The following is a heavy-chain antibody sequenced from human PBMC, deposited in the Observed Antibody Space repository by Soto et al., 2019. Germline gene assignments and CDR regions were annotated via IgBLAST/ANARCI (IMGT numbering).Heavy chain of an antibody. V-gene: IGHV3-66*01. CDR2: IYSGGST. J-gene: IGHJ6*03. CDR1: GFTVSSNY. CDR3: ARDGRYGDINSYYYYYMDV. Sequence: GGSLRLSCAASGFTVSSNYMSWVRQAPGKGLEWVSVIYSGGSTYYADSVKGRFTISRDNSKNTLYLQMNSLRAEDTAVYYCARDGRYGDINSYYYYYMDVWGKGTTVTVSS. D-gene: IGHD4-17*01.